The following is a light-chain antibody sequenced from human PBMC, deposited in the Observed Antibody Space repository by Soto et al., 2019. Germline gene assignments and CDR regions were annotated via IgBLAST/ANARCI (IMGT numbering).Light chain of an antibody. CDR3: QQFGTSSLVT. J-gene: IGKJ3*01. CDR1: QSVNTKY. CDR2: GVS. Sequence: EIGVTQSPGTLSLSPGERATLSCRASQSVNTKYLAWYQQKPGQAPRPLISGVSSRATGIPDRFSGSGSGTDFILTISRVEPEDFAVYYCQQFGTSSLVTFGPGTKVDIK. V-gene: IGKV3-20*01.